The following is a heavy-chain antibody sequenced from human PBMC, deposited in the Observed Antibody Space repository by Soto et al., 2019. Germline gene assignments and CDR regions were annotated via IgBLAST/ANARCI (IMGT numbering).Heavy chain of an antibody. CDR2: IYYSGST. Sequence: QVQLQESGPGLVKPSQTLSLTCTVSGGSISSGGYYWSWIRQHPGKGLEWIGYIYYSGSTYYNPSLTSRVTISVDTSKNQFSLKLSSVTAADTAVYYCARGTAMPTGWYFDLWGRGTLVTVSS. D-gene: IGHD5-18*01. CDR3: ARGTAMPTGWYFDL. J-gene: IGHJ2*01. CDR1: GGSISSGGYY. V-gene: IGHV4-31*03.